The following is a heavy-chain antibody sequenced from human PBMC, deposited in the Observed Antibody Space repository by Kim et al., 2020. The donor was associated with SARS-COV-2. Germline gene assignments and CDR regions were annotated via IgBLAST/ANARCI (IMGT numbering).Heavy chain of an antibody. CDR2: IWYDGSNK. V-gene: IGHV3-33*01. J-gene: IGHJ3*02. CDR1: GFTFSSYG. D-gene: IGHD3-10*01. Sequence: GGSLRLSCAASGFTFSSYGMHWVRQAPGKGLEWVAVIWYDGSNKYYADSVKGRFTISRDNSKNTLYLQMNSLRAEDTAVYYCARVWTRWFGELNDAFDIWGQGTMVTVSS. CDR3: ARVWTRWFGELNDAFDI.